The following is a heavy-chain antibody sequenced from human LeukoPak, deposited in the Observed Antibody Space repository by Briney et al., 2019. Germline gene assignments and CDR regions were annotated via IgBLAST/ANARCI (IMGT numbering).Heavy chain of an antibody. J-gene: IGHJ4*02. D-gene: IGHD2-15*01. CDR3: ASGVGYCSGGSCFDY. CDR2: INPNSGGT. V-gene: IGHV1-2*02. Sequence: ASVKVSCKASGYTFTGYYMHWVRQAPGQGLEWMGWINPNSGGTNYAQKFQGRVTMTRDTSISTAYMELSRLRSDDTAVYYCASGVGYCSGGSCFDYWGQGTLVTVSS. CDR1: GYTFTGYY.